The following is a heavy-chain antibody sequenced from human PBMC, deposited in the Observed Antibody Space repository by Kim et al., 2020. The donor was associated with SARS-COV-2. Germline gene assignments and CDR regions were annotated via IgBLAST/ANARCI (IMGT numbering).Heavy chain of an antibody. V-gene: IGHV3-43*02. D-gene: IGHD6-19*01. CDR2: ISGDGGST. CDR1: GFTFDDYA. CDR3: AKSTWDPGWPNSHFDY. Sequence: GGSLRLSCAASGFTFDDYAMHWVRQAPGKGLEWVSLISGDGGSTYYADSVKGRFTISRDNSKNSLYLQMNSLRTEDTALYYCAKSTWDPGWPNSHFDYWGQGTLVTVSS. J-gene: IGHJ4*02.